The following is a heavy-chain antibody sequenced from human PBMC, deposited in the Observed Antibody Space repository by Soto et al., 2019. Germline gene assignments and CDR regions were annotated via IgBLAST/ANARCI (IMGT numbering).Heavy chain of an antibody. J-gene: IGHJ4*02. CDR1: GGSISSYY. V-gene: IGHV4-59*01. CDR3: ARAVLPATAPFDY. Sequence: SETLSLTCTVSGGSISSYYWSWIRQPPGKGLEWIGYIYYTGTTNYNPSLKSRVTISVDTSKNQFSLKLSSVTTADTVVYYCARAVLPATAPFDYWGQGTLVTVSS. CDR2: IYYTGTT. D-gene: IGHD2-2*01.